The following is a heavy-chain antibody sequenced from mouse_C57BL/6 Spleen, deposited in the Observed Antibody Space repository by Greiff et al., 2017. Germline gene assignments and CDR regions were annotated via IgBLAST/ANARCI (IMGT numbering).Heavy chain of an antibody. D-gene: IGHD1-1*01. CDR3: ARRDYGSSYSYYFDY. CDR1: GYTFTSYW. V-gene: IGHV1-59*01. J-gene: IGHJ2*01. Sequence: QVQLQQPGAELVRPGTSVKLSCKASGYTFTSYWMHWVKQRPGQGLEWIGVIDPSDSYTNYNQKFKGKATLTVDTSSSTAYMQLSSLTSEDSAVYYCARRDYGSSYSYYFDYWGQGTTLTVSS. CDR2: IDPSDSYT.